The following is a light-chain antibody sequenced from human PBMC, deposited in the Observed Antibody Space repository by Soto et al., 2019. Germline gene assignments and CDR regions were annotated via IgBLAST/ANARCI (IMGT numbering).Light chain of an antibody. CDR2: DVS. CDR1: STDVGGYNC. V-gene: IGLV2-14*01. J-gene: IGLJ1*01. CDR3: NSYSSSTTLYL. Sequence: QSVLTQPASVSGSPGQSITISCTGTSTDVGGYNCVSWYQQHPGKAPKLMISDVSNRPSGVSIRFSGSKSGNTASLTISGLQAEDEADYYCNSYSSSTTLYLFGTGTKVTVL.